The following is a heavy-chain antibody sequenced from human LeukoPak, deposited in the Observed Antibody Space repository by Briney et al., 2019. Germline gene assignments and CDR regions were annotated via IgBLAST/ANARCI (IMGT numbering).Heavy chain of an antibody. CDR3: ARARHDYYYYMDV. CDR1: GGSISSGSYY. J-gene: IGHJ6*03. CDR2: IYTSGST. V-gene: IGHV4-61*02. Sequence: SETLSLTCTVSGGSISSGSYYWSWIRQPAGKGLEWIGRIYTSGSTNYNPSLKSRVTISVDTSKNQFSLKLSSVTAAVTAVYYCARARHDYYYYMDVWGKGTTVTISS.